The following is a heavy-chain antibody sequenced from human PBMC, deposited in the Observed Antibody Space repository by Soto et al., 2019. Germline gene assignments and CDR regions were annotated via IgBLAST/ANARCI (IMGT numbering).Heavy chain of an antibody. V-gene: IGHV3-23*01. CDR3: AKGPMVRGVSHFDY. CDR1: GFTFSSFA. CDR2: ISGSGGST. J-gene: IGHJ4*02. D-gene: IGHD3-10*01. Sequence: EMQLLESGGGLVQPGGSLRLSCAASGFTFSSFAMNWVRQDPGKGLEWVSGISGSGGSTYYADPVKGRFTISRDNSKSTLYLQMDSLRAEDTAVYYCAKGPMVRGVSHFDYGGQRTLVTVSS.